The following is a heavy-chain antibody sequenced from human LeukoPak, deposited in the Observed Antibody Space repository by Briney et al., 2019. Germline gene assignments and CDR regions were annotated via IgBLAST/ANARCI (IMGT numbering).Heavy chain of an antibody. CDR3: ARSRSSSWKKSNLGNLIGY. V-gene: IGHV1-2*02. J-gene: IGHJ4*02. Sequence: AASVKVSCKASGYTFTGYYMHWVRQAPGQGLEWMGWINPNSGGTNYAQKFQGRVTMTRDTSISTAYMELSRLRSDDTAVYYCARSRSSSWKKSNLGNLIGYWGQGTLVTVSS. D-gene: IGHD6-13*01. CDR2: INPNSGGT. CDR1: GYTFTGYY.